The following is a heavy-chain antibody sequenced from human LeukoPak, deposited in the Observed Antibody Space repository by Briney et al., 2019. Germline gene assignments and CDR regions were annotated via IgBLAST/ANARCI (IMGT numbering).Heavy chain of an antibody. CDR3: ARDGPVDTAMVQNFYMDV. CDR2: IYYSGST. Sequence: SETLSLTCTASGGSISSSSYYWGWIRQPPGKGLEWIGSIYYSGSTYYNPSLKSRVTISVDTSKNQFSLKLSSVTAADTAVYYCARDGPVDTAMVQNFYMDVWVKGTTVIVSS. D-gene: IGHD5-18*01. CDR1: GGSISSSSYY. V-gene: IGHV4-39*02. J-gene: IGHJ6*03.